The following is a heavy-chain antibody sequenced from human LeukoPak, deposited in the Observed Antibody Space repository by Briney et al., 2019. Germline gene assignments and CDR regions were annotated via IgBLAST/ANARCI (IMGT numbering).Heavy chain of an antibody. CDR3: ARERRGEYYFDY. CDR1: GFTFSSYS. D-gene: IGHD3-10*01. CDR2: ISSSSSYI. Sequence: GGSLRLSCAASGFTFSSYSMNWGRQAPGKGLEWVSSISSSSSYIYYADSVKGRFTISRDNAKNSLYLQMNSLRAEDTAVYYCARERRGEYYFDYWGQGTLVTVSS. J-gene: IGHJ4*02. V-gene: IGHV3-21*01.